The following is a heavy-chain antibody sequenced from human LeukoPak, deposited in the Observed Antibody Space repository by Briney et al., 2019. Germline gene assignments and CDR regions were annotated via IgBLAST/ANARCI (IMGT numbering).Heavy chain of an antibody. D-gene: IGHD2-2*01. CDR1: GFSFSDHY. J-gene: IGHJ6*02. V-gene: IGHV3-72*01. Sequence: GGSLRLSCAASGFSFSDHYMDWVRQAPGKGLEWVGRIRNKANSYTTEYAASVKGRITVSRDDSQNSLYLQMNSLKTDDTAVYYCARGASSHNTGYYYGLDVWGQGTTVAVSS. CDR2: IRNKANSYTT. CDR3: ARGASSHNTGYYYGLDV.